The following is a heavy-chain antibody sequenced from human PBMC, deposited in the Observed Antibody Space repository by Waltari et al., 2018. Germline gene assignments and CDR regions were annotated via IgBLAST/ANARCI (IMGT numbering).Heavy chain of an antibody. V-gene: IGHV3-7*01. CDR1: GFTFSRYW. CDR3: AKSRGFEY. Sequence: EVQLVESGGDLVQPGGSLRLSCVASGFTFSRYWMSWVRQTPGKGLEWVANINYDGSQKYYADSVKGRFTTSRDNAKNSVYLQMHSLRVEDTAMYYCAKSRGFEYWGQGALVTVSS. J-gene: IGHJ4*02. D-gene: IGHD2-2*01. CDR2: INYDGSQK.